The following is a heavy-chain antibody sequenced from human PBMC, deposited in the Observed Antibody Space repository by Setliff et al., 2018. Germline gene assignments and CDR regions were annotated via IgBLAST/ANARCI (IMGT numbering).Heavy chain of an antibody. Sequence: GASVKVSCKASGYTFTGYYMHWVRQAPGQGLEWMGWINPNSGGTNYAQKFQGWVTMTRDTSISTAYMELSRLRSDDTAVYYCARDSYSSSWYGASYYFDYWGQGTLVTASS. D-gene: IGHD6-13*01. V-gene: IGHV1-2*04. CDR1: GYTFTGYY. CDR2: INPNSGGT. CDR3: ARDSYSSSWYGASYYFDY. J-gene: IGHJ4*02.